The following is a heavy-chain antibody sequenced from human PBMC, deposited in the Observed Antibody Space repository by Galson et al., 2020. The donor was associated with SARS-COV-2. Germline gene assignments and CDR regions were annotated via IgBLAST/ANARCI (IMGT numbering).Heavy chain of an antibody. Sequence: GESLKISCVASGFTLSSYWMTWFRQAPGKGPEWVANIKQDGSKKYSVDSMEGRFTISRDSAKNSVSLQMSSLRVEDTAVYYCARDANYHDGSVYYDVFDLWGQGTMVIVSS. CDR3: ARDANYHDGSVYYDVFDL. CDR1: GFTLSSYW. J-gene: IGHJ3*01. CDR2: IKQDGSKK. D-gene: IGHD3-22*01. V-gene: IGHV3-7*05.